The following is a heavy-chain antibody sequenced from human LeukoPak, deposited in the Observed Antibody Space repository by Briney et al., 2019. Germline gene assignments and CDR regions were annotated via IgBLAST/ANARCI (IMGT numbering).Heavy chain of an antibody. Sequence: SGGSLRLSCAASGFTFSTYWMSWVRQAPGKGLEWVANIKQDGSEKYYVDSVKGRFTISRDNAKNSLYLQMNSLKTEDTAVYYCTTDPRTTFNRSYWGQGTLVTVSS. D-gene: IGHD1-1*01. CDR2: IKQDGSEK. V-gene: IGHV3-7*03. CDR1: GFTFSTYW. J-gene: IGHJ4*02. CDR3: TTDPRTTFNRSY.